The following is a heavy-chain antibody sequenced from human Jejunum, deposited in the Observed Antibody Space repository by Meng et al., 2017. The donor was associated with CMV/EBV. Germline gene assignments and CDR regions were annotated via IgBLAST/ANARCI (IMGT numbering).Heavy chain of an antibody. Sequence: SGGSFSRYAISWVRQAPGQGPEWMGGIIPILAQAHQAQEFQDRVTITADKSTGTVYMKLSSLRSEDTALYYCATPGPYSSGWSYFGFWGQGSLVTVSS. CDR2: IIPILAQA. CDR3: ATPGPYSSGWSYFGF. CDR1: GGSFSRYA. J-gene: IGHJ4*02. V-gene: IGHV1-69*10. D-gene: IGHD6-19*01.